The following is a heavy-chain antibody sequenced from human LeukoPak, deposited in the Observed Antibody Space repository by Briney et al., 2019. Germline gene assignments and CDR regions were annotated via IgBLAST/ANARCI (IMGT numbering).Heavy chain of an antibody. J-gene: IGHJ4*02. CDR3: ARDRPEYYYDSSGYSYFDY. V-gene: IGHV3-21*01. CDR1: GFTFSSYS. Sequence: PGGSLRLSCAASGFTFSSYSMNWVRQAPGKGLEWVSSISSSSSYIYYADSVKGRFTISRDNAKNSLYLQMNSLRAEDTAVYYCARDRPEYYYDSSGYSYFDYWGQGTLVTVSS. CDR2: ISSSSSYI. D-gene: IGHD3-22*01.